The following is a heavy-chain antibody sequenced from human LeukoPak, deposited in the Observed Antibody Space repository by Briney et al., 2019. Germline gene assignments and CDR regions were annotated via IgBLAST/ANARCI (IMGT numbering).Heavy chain of an antibody. CDR2: IIPIFGTA. D-gene: IGHD2-15*01. J-gene: IGHJ3*02. V-gene: IGHV1-69*05. CDR3: ARLGDCSGGSCYQKHDAFDI. Sequence: GASAKVSCKACGGTFSSYAISWVRQAPGQGLEWMGRIIPIFGTANYAQKFQGRVTITTDESTSTAYMELGSLRSEDTAVYYCARLGDCSGGSCYQKHDAFDIWGQGTMVTVS. CDR1: GGTFSSYA.